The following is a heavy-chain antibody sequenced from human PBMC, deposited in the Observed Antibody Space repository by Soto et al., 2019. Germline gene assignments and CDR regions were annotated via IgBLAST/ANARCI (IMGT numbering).Heavy chain of an antibody. J-gene: IGHJ3*02. V-gene: IGHV3-33*01. D-gene: IGHD3-3*01. Sequence: QVQLVESGGGVGQRGRSLRLSCAASGFTFSSYGMHWVRQAPGKGLEWVAVIWYDGSNKYYADSVKGRFTISRDNSKNTLYLQMNSLRAEDTAVYYCARGSYDSYAFDIWGQGTMVTVSS. CDR2: IWYDGSNK. CDR3: ARGSYDSYAFDI. CDR1: GFTFSSYG.